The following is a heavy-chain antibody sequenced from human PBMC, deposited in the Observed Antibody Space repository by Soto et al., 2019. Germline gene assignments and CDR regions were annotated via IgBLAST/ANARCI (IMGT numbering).Heavy chain of an antibody. CDR3: ARADLSGDRNWSDP. CDR1: GGSISSGDYY. V-gene: IGHV4-30-4*01. J-gene: IGHJ5*02. D-gene: IGHD7-27*01. Sequence: PSETLSLTCTVSGGSISSGDYYWSWIRQPPGKGLEWIGYIYYSGSTYYNPSLKSRVTISVDTSKNQFSLKLSSVTAADTAVYYCARADLSGDRNWSDPWGQGTLVTVSS. CDR2: IYYSGST.